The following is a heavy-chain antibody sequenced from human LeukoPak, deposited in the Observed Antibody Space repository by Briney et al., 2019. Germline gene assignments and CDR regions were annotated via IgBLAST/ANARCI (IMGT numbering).Heavy chain of an antibody. CDR2: IYHSGST. CDR1: GVSISSGGYS. J-gene: IGHJ1*01. Sequence: PSETLSLTCAVSGVSISSGGYSWSWIRQPPGKGLEWIGYIYHSGSTYYNPSLKSRVTISVDRSKNQFSLKLSSVTAADTAVYYCARGKGAATNWGQGTLVTVSS. V-gene: IGHV4-30-2*01. CDR3: ARGKGAATN. D-gene: IGHD1-26*01.